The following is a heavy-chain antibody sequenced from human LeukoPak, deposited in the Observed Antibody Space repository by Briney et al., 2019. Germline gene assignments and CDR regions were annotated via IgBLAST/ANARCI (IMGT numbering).Heavy chain of an antibody. CDR2: ISSSSSYM. D-gene: IGHD3-22*01. J-gene: IGHJ3*02. V-gene: IGHV3-21*01. CDR1: GFTFSSYS. Sequence: PGGSLRLSCAASGFTFSSYSMNWVRQAPGKGLEWVSSISSSSSYMYYADSVKGRFTISRDNAKNSLYLQMNSLRAEDTAVYYCARDLKRRVYYDSSGSDDAFDIWGQGTMVTVSS. CDR3: ARDLKRRVYYDSSGSDDAFDI.